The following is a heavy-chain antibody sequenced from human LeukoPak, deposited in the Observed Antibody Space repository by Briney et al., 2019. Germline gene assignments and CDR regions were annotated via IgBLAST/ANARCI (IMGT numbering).Heavy chain of an antibody. J-gene: IGHJ4*02. CDR2: INPSGGST. V-gene: IGHV1-46*01. CDR1: GYTFTSYY. CDR3: ARDLPYYDSSGGGSDY. D-gene: IGHD3-22*01. Sequence: ASVKVSCKASGYTFTSYYMHWVRQAPGQGLEWMGIINPSGGSTSYAQKFQGRVTMTRDTSTSTVYMELSSLRSEDTAVYYCARDLPYYDSSGGGSDYWGQGTLVTVSS.